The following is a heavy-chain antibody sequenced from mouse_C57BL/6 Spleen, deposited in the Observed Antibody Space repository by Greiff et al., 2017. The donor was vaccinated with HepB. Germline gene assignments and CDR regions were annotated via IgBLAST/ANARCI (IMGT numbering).Heavy chain of an antibody. Sequence: QVQLKESGPGLVAPSQSLSITCTVSGFSLTSYAISWVRQPPGKGLEWLGVIWTGGGTNYNSALKSRLSISKDNSKSQVFLKMNSLQTDDTARYYCARNGDYYGSSPSSYWYFDVWGTGTTVTVSS. D-gene: IGHD1-1*01. CDR2: IWTGGGT. J-gene: IGHJ1*03. CDR3: ARNGDYYGSSPSSYWYFDV. CDR1: GFSLTSYA. V-gene: IGHV2-9-1*01.